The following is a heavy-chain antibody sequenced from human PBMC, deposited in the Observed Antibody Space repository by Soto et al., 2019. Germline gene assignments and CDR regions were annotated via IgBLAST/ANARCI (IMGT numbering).Heavy chain of an antibody. V-gene: IGHV3-7*01. CDR3: ARGGAVTGRFEY. Sequence: EVQLVESGGDLVQPGGSLRLSCAASGFTFSGYWMSWVRQAPGKGLEWMASIKEDGSEKYYVDSVKGRFTISRDNAKNSLYLQMNSLRVEDTAVYYCARGGAVTGRFEYWGQGTLVTVSS. D-gene: IGHD4-4*01. CDR1: GFTFSGYW. J-gene: IGHJ4*02. CDR2: IKEDGSEK.